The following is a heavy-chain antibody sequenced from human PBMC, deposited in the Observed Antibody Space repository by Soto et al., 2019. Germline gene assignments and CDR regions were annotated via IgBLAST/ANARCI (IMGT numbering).Heavy chain of an antibody. J-gene: IGHJ6*02. CDR1: GFTFSSYT. CDR2: IIGSGTST. Sequence: PVGSLRLSCAASGFTFSSYTMTWVRQAPGKGLEWISVIIGSGTSTYYADSVKGRFTISRDNSKSTLYLQMNSLRAEDTALYYCAKGRSYYYYYGVDVWGQGTTVTVSS. CDR3: AKGRSYYYYYGVDV. V-gene: IGHV3-23*01.